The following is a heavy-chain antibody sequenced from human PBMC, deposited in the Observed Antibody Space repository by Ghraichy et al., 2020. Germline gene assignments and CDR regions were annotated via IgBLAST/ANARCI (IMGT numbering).Heavy chain of an antibody. CDR3: ARVVVMTMVRGVPTNWFDP. J-gene: IGHJ5*02. CDR2: IYYSGST. D-gene: IGHD3-10*01. Sequence: SETLSLTCTVSGGSISSYYWSWIRQPPGKGLEWIGYIYYSGSTNYNPSLKSRVTISVDTSKNQFSLKLSSVTAADTAVYYCARVVVMTMVRGVPTNWFDPWGQGTLVTVSS. CDR1: GGSISSYY. V-gene: IGHV4-59*01.